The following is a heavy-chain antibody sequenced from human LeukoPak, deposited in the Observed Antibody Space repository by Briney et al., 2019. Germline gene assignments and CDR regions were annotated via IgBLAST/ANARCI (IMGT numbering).Heavy chain of an antibody. D-gene: IGHD6-13*01. CDR2: IIPILGIA. V-gene: IGHV1-69*04. Sequence: GASVKVSCKASGGTFSSYAISWVRQAPGQGLEWMGRIIPILGIANYAQKFQGRATITADKSTSTAYMELSSLRSEDTAVYYCARDPRYSRNWFGPWGQGTLVTVSS. J-gene: IGHJ5*02. CDR1: GGTFSSYA. CDR3: ARDPRYSRNWFGP.